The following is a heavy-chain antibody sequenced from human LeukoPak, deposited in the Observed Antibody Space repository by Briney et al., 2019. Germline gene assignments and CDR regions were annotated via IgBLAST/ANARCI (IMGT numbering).Heavy chain of an antibody. CDR1: GYSISSGYY. CDR2: ISHSGST. D-gene: IGHD6-13*01. V-gene: IGHV4-38-2*02. CDR3: ARARGSVIATAGTGYFDY. J-gene: IGHJ4*02. Sequence: PSETLSLTCTVSGYSISSGYYWGWIRQPPGKGLEWIGSISHSGSTYYNPSLKSRVTISVDTSKNQFSLKLSSVTAADTAVYYCARARGSVIATAGTGYFDYWGQGTLVTVSS.